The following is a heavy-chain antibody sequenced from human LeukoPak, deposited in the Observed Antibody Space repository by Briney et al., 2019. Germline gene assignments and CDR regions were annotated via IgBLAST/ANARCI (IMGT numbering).Heavy chain of an antibody. V-gene: IGHV4-59*01. Sequence: SETLSLTCTVSGVSISTYYWSWIRQPPGKGLEWIGYIFYSGNTNYNPSLKSRVTISLDASKNQFSLKLSSVTAADTAVYYCARGYLQPLDSWGQGTLVTVSS. CDR1: GVSISTYY. CDR2: IFYSGNT. D-gene: IGHD4-11*01. J-gene: IGHJ4*02. CDR3: ARGYLQPLDS.